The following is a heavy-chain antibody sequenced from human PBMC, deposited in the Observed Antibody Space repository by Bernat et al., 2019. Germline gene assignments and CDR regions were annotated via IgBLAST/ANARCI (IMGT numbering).Heavy chain of an antibody. D-gene: IGHD1-26*01. CDR1: GFTFDDYA. CDR2: ISWNSGSI. J-gene: IGHJ4*02. V-gene: IGHV3-9*01. Sequence: EVQLVESGGGLVQPGRSLRLSCAASGFTFDDYAMQWVRQAPGKGLEWVSGISWNSGSIGYADSVKGRFTISRDNAKNSLYLQMNSLRAEDTALYYCAKDKNSGSYWGADYWGQGTLVTVSS. CDR3: AKDKNSGSYWGADY.